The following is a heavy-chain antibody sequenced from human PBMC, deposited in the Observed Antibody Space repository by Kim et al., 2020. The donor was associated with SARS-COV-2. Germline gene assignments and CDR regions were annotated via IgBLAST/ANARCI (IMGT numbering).Heavy chain of an antibody. V-gene: IGHV3-23*01. CDR3: ATDLSNWLQGIDY. Sequence: GGSLRLSCAASGFTFSSYAMSWVRQAPGKGLEWVSGISGSGGSTYYADSVKGRFTISRDNSKNTLYLQMNSLRAEDTAVYYCATDLSNWLQGIDYWGQGTLVTVSS. CDR1: GFTFSSYA. J-gene: IGHJ4*02. D-gene: IGHD4-4*01. CDR2: ISGSGGST.